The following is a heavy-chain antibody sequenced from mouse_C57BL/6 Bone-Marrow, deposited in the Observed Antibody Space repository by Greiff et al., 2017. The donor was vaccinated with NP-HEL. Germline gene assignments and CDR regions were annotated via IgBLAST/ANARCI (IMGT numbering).Heavy chain of an antibody. CDR2: IYPRSGNT. D-gene: IGHD2-5*01. CDR1: GYTFTSYG. J-gene: IGHJ4*01. CDR3: ANSNYDAMDY. V-gene: IGHV1-81*01. Sequence: VQLQQSGAELARPGASVKLSCKASGYTFTSYGISWVKQRPGQGLEWIGEIYPRSGNTYYNEKFKGKATLTADKSSSTAYMELRSLTSEDSAVYFCANSNYDAMDYWGQGTSVTVSS.